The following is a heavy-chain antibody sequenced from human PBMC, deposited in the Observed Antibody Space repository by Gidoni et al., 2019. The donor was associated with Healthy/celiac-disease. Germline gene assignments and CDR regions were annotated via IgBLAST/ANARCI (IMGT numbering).Heavy chain of an antibody. CDR1: GGSISSYY. Sequence: QVQLQESGPGLVKPSETLSLTCTVSGGSISSYYWSWIRQPPGKGLEWIGYIYYSGSTNYNPSLKSRVTISVDTSKNQFSLKLSSVTAADTAVYYCATGRGGKWEPHLNWGQGTLVTVSS. D-gene: IGHD1-26*01. J-gene: IGHJ4*02. CDR3: ATGRGGKWEPHLN. CDR2: IYYSGST. V-gene: IGHV4-59*01.